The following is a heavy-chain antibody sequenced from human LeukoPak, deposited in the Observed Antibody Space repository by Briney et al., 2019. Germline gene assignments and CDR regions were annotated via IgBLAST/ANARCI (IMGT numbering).Heavy chain of an antibody. CDR3: ARGRTYYYDSSGYYHTLYFDY. V-gene: IGHV4-31*03. CDR2: TYYSGST. Sequence: SQTLSLTCTVSGGSISSGGYYWSWIRQHPGKGLEWIGYTYYSGSTYYNPSLKSRVTISVDTSKNQFSLKLSSVTAADTAVYYCARGRTYYYDSSGYYHTLYFDYWGQGTLVTVSS. D-gene: IGHD3-22*01. CDR1: GGSISSGGYY. J-gene: IGHJ4*02.